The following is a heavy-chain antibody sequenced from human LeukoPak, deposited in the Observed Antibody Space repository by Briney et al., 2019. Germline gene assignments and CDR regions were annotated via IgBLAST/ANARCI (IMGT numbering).Heavy chain of an antibody. CDR2: ILSSGST. Sequence: SETLSLTCSVSGDSISNYCWIWIRQSPGKGLEWIGYILSSGSTHHNPSLASRISLSMDPSKNQFSLKLSSVTAADTAVYYCARRVISEFSIDKGNWLDPWGQGTLVTVSS. CDR1: GDSISNYC. J-gene: IGHJ5*02. V-gene: IGHV4-4*09. CDR3: ARRVISEFSIDKGNWLDP. D-gene: IGHD3-3*02.